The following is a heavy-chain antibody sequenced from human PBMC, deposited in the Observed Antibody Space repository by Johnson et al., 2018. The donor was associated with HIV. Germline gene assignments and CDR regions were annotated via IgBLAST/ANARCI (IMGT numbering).Heavy chain of an antibody. CDR2: IKQDGSEK. V-gene: IGHV3-7*01. D-gene: IGHD3-3*01. CDR1: GFTFSSYT. Sequence: VQLVESGGGVVQPGRSLRLSCVVSGFTFSSYTMHWVRQAPGKGLEWVANIKQDGSEKYYVDSVKGRLTISSDNAKNSLYLQMNSLRAEDTAWYYCARDNGDTIFGVVIREGAFDIWGQGTMVTVSS. CDR3: ARDNGDTIFGVVIREGAFDI. J-gene: IGHJ3*02.